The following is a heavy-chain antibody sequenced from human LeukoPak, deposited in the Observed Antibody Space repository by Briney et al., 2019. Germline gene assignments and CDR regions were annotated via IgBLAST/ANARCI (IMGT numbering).Heavy chain of an antibody. Sequence: GGSLRLSCAASGFTFSSYAMSWVRQAPGKGLEWVSTISKSGDSTFYADSVKGRFTISRDNSQNTLYVQMNSLRAEDTAVYYCAKDQGYSSAWYSRDGFDMWGQGTMVTVSS. D-gene: IGHD6-19*01. J-gene: IGHJ3*02. CDR3: AKDQGYSSAWYSRDGFDM. CDR2: ISKSGDST. V-gene: IGHV3-23*01. CDR1: GFTFSSYA.